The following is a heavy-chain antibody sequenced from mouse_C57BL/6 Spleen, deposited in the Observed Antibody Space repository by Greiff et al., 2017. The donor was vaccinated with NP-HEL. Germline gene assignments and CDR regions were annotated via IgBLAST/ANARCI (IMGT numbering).Heavy chain of an antibody. J-gene: IGHJ1*03. CDR1: GYTFTSYW. Sequence: VQLQQSGAELVKPGASVKLSCKASGYTFTSYWMHWVKQRPGQGLEWIGMIHPNSGSTNYNEKFKSKATLTVDKSSSTAYMQLSSLTSEDSAVYYCARYGSDWYFDVWGTGTTVTVSS. CDR3: ARYGSDWYFDV. CDR2: IHPNSGST. V-gene: IGHV1-64*01. D-gene: IGHD1-1*01.